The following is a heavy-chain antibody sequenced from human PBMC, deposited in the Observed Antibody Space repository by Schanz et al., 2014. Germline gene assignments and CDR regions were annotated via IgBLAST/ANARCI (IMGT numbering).Heavy chain of an antibody. CDR1: GYTFTSYG. V-gene: IGHV1-18*01. Sequence: VQSVHSGTEVQKLGASVKVSCKASGYTFTSYGINWVRQAPGQGLEWMRWISADNGNTNYAQKLQGRVTMTTDTYTSIAYMELRSLRSDDTAVNYCARGGYSSGWYDRDIAHFDYWGQGTLVTVAS. D-gene: IGHD6-19*01. CDR3: ARGGYSSGWYDRDIAHFDY. J-gene: IGHJ4*02. CDR2: ISADNGNT.